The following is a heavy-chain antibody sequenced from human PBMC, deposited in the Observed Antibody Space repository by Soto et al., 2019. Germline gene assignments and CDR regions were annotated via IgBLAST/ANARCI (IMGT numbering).Heavy chain of an antibody. CDR2: INHSRST. V-gene: IGHV4-34*01. D-gene: IGHD3-16*02. Sequence: PSETLSLTCAVYGGSFSGYYWSWIRQPPGKGLEWIGEINHSRSTNYNPSLKSRVTISVDTSKNQFSLKLSSVTAADTAVYYCARGTIGGVIVIDYSGQGTLVTVST. J-gene: IGHJ4*02. CDR1: GGSFSGYY. CDR3: ARGTIGGVIVIDY.